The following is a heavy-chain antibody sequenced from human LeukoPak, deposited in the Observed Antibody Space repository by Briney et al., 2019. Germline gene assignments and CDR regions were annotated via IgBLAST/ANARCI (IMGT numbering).Heavy chain of an antibody. V-gene: IGHV3-21*01. D-gene: IGHD6-13*01. CDR3: ARGGDSSTWDFAY. J-gene: IGHJ4*02. CDR1: GFTFSSYS. CDR2: ITSSSRYI. Sequence: PGGSLRLSCAASGFTFSSYSMNWVRQASGKGLEWLSSITSSSRYIWYADSVKGRFTISRDNAKNSVYLQMDSLRADDTAVYFCARGGDSSTWDFAYWGQGTLVTVSS.